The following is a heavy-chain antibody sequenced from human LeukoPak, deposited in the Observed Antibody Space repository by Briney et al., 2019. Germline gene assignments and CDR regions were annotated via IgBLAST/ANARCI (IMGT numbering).Heavy chain of an antibody. Sequence: GGSLRLSCVASGFTFSSYWMTWVRQAPGKGLEWVANIKTDGSQIYYVDSVKGRFTISRDNAKNSLYLQMNSLRAEDTALYYCAKDYRNYYDSSGYYHDAFDIWGQGTMVTVSS. CDR3: AKDYRNYYDSSGYYHDAFDI. D-gene: IGHD3-22*01. CDR1: GFTFSSYW. CDR2: IKTDGSQI. J-gene: IGHJ3*02. V-gene: IGHV3-7*03.